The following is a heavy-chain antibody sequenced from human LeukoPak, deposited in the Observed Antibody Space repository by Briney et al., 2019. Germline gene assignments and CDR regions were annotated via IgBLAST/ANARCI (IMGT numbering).Heavy chain of an antibody. J-gene: IGHJ3*02. CDR1: GYTFTSYD. CDR3: ARDYRPATTYAFDI. D-gene: IGHD4-11*01. CDR2: MNPNSGNT. V-gene: IGHV1-8*03. Sequence: ASVKVSCKASGYTFTSYDINWVRQATGQGLEWMGWMNPNSGNTGYAQKFQGRVTITRNTSISTAYMELSSLRSEDTAVYYCARDYRPATTYAFDIWGQGTMVTVSS.